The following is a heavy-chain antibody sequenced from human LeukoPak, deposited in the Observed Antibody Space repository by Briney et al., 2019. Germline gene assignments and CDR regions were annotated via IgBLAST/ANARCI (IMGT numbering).Heavy chain of an antibody. V-gene: IGHV3-20*04. CDR1: GFTFDDYV. CDR3: AKDSVALTYYDILTGYYNVGYFDY. D-gene: IGHD3-9*01. J-gene: IGHJ4*02. CDR2: INWNGGST. Sequence: PGGSLRLPCAAAGFTFDDYVMSWVRQAPGKGLEWVSGINWNGGSTGYADSVKGRFTTSRDNAKNSLYLQMNSLRAEDTAVYYCAKDSVALTYYDILTGYYNVGYFDYWGQGALVTVSS.